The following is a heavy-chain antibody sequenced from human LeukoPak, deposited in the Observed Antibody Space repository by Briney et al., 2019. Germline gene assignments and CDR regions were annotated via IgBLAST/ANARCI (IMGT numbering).Heavy chain of an antibody. CDR1: GFTFSSYG. CDR2: IWYDGSNK. Sequence: GGSLRLSCAASGFTFSSYGMHWVRQAPGKGLEWVAVIWYDGSNKYYADSVKGRFTISRDNSKNTLYLQMNSLRAEDTAVYYCASHSSGYYFDYWGQGTLVTVSS. CDR3: ASHSSGYYFDY. J-gene: IGHJ4*02. V-gene: IGHV3-33*01. D-gene: IGHD3-22*01.